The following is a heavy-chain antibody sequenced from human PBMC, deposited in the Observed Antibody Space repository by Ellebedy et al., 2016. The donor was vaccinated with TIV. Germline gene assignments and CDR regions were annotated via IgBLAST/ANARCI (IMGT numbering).Heavy chain of an antibody. Sequence: PGGSLRLSCAASGFTFSTYGLHWVRQVPGKGLEWMAVITPDGSSKTYADSVTGRFSVSRDNSKTTVDMQMNSLRPEDTAVYYCVSDGYSDTWYAKWFDPWGQGTLVMVSS. J-gene: IGHJ5*02. CDR3: VSDGYSDTWYAKWFDP. V-gene: IGHV3-30*03. CDR1: GFTFSTYG. D-gene: IGHD5-12*01. CDR2: ITPDGSSK.